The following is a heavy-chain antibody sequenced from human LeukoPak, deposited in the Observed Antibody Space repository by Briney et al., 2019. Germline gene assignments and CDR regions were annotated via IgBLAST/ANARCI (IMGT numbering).Heavy chain of an antibody. CDR1: GGTFSSYA. D-gene: IGHD3-3*01. CDR2: ISAYNGNT. V-gene: IGHV1-18*01. Sequence: ASVKVSCKASGGTFSSYAISWVRQAPGQGLEWMGWISAYNGNTNYVQNLQGRVTMTTDTSTSTAYMELRSLRSDDTAVYYCARVFPLGYDFWSGSTYFDYWGQGTLVTVSS. CDR3: ARVFPLGYDFWSGSTYFDY. J-gene: IGHJ4*02.